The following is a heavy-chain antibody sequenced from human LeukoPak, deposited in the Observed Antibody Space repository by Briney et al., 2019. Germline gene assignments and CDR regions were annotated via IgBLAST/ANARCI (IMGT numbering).Heavy chain of an antibody. CDR3: AREWPPPGIRRHYLDH. CDR2: ICTTRGSI. D-gene: IGHD6-13*01. CDR1: GFSLSSYR. Sequence: PGGSLRLSCAASGFSLSSYRMNWVRQAPGKGLEWVSSICTTRGSIYYANPAKGRFTTSKDNAQKSMYLQMNSLRAQDTANYFCAREWPPPGIRRHYLDHWGEGTLVTVSS. V-gene: IGHV3-21*01. J-gene: IGHJ4*02.